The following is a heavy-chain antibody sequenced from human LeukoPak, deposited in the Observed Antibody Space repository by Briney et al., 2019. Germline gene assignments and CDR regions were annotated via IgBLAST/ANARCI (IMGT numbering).Heavy chain of an antibody. CDR3: ARYSGYDDEGEYFDY. CDR1: GFTFSNYW. D-gene: IGHD5-12*01. V-gene: IGHV3-7*01. Sequence: RGSLRLSCGASGFTFSNYWMSWVRQSPGKGLEWVANIKQDGSEKYYVDSVKGRFTISRDNAKNSLYLQMNSLRAEDTAVYYCARYSGYDDEGEYFDYWGQGTLVTVSS. CDR2: IKQDGSEK. J-gene: IGHJ4*02.